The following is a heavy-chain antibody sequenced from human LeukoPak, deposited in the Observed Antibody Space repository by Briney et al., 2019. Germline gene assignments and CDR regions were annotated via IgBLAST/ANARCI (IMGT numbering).Heavy chain of an antibody. Sequence: GGSLRLSRAASGFTVSSNYMSWVRQAPGKGLEWVSVIYRDDTTYYADSVKGRFTISRDNSKNTLYLQMSSVRAEDTAVYYCATAAYDSGSYIVNHDCWGQGTLVTVSS. D-gene: IGHD3-22*01. CDR2: IYRDDTT. CDR1: GFTVSSNY. V-gene: IGHV3-53*01. J-gene: IGHJ4*02. CDR3: ATAAYDSGSYIVNHDC.